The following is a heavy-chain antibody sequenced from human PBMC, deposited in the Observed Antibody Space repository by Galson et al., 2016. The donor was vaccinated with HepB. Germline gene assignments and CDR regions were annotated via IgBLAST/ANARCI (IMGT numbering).Heavy chain of an antibody. Sequence: SETLSLTCAVYGGSFSGYYWSWIRQPPGKGLEWIGEINHRGSTNYNPSLKSRVTISVDTSKNQFSLKLSSVTAADTAVYYCARALRKDYHYYYGMDFWGQGTTVTVSS. CDR3: ARALRKDYHYYYGMDF. V-gene: IGHV4-34*01. J-gene: IGHJ6*02. CDR1: GGSFSGYY. CDR2: INHRGST.